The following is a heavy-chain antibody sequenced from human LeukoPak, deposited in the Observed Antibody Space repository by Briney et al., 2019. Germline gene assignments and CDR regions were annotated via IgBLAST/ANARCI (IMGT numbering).Heavy chain of an antibody. Sequence: ASVKVSCKASGYTFTNYYIHWVRQAPGQGLEWMGIINPNGGSTIYAQKFQGRVTMTRDTSTSTVYMELSSLRSEDTAVYYCANEIRPNDYWGQGTLVTVSS. J-gene: IGHJ4*02. D-gene: IGHD4-17*01. CDR2: INPNGGST. V-gene: IGHV1-46*01. CDR3: ANEIRPNDY. CDR1: GYTFTNYY.